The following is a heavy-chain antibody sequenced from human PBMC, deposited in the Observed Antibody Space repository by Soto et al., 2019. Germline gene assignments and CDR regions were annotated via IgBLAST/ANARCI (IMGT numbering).Heavy chain of an antibody. Sequence: QVQLVQSGAEVKKPGSSVKVSCKASGGTFSSYAISWVRQAPGQGLEWMGGIIRIFGTANYAQKFQGIVTITADKSTSTAYMELSSLRSEDTAVYYCARNGITGTTEGNAFDIWGQGTMVTVSS. V-gene: IGHV1-69*06. CDR3: ARNGITGTTEGNAFDI. D-gene: IGHD1-20*01. J-gene: IGHJ3*02. CDR1: GGTFSSYA. CDR2: IIRIFGTA.